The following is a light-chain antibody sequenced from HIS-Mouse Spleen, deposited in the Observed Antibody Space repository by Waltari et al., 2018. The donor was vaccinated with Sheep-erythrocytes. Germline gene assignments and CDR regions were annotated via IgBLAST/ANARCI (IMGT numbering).Light chain of an antibody. V-gene: IGLV3-1*01. Sequence: SYELTQPPSVSVSPGQTASITCSGDKLGDNYACWYQQKPGQSPVLVIYQDSKRPSGISERFSGSNSGNTATLTISGTQAMDEADYYCQAWDSSTEVFGGGTKLTVL. J-gene: IGLJ2*01. CDR2: QDS. CDR1: KLGDNY. CDR3: QAWDSSTEV.